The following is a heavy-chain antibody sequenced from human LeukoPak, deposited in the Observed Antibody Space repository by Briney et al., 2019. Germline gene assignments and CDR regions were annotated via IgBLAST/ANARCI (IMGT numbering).Heavy chain of an antibody. CDR1: GGSISNTNYY. J-gene: IGHJ4*02. D-gene: IGHD3-22*01. V-gene: IGHV4-39*07. CDR2: IYYTGTT. CDR3: ARGRRGYYDSSGYYYWDY. Sequence: SETLSLTCTVSGGSISNTNYYWAWIRQPPGRGLEWIGSIYYTGTTFDNPSLKSRVTISVDTSKNQFSLKLSSVTAADTAVYYCARGRRGYYDSSGYYYWDYWGQGTLVTVSS.